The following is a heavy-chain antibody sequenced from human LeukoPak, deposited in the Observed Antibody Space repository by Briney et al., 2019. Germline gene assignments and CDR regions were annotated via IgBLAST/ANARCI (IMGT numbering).Heavy chain of an antibody. CDR3: ASGPPIYYYYMDV. CDR1: GGSISSGDYY. CDR2: IYYSGST. V-gene: IGHV4-30-4*08. Sequence: PSQTLSLTCTVSGGSISSGDYYWSWIRQPPGKGLEWIGYIYYSGSTYYNPSLKSRITISVDTSKNQFSLKLSSVTAADTAVYYCASGPPIYYYYMDVWGKGTTVTVSS. J-gene: IGHJ6*03.